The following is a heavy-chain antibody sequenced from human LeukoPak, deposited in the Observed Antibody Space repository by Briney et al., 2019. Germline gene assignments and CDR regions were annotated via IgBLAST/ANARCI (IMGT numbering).Heavy chain of an antibody. D-gene: IGHD6-19*01. CDR3: ARRSSYAVAGIDY. Sequence: GESLETPCKGSGYSFTTCWIGWVRQMPGKGLEWMGVIYPGDSETRYSPSFQGQVTISVDKSISTAYLQWSSLKASDTAMYYCARRSSYAVAGIDYWGQGKVVTVSS. CDR1: GYSFTTCW. J-gene: IGHJ4*02. CDR2: IYPGDSET. V-gene: IGHV5-51*01.